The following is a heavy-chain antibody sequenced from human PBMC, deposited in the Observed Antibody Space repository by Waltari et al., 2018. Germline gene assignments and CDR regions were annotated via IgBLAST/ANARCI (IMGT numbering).Heavy chain of an antibody. J-gene: IGHJ4*02. CDR3: ARTSGAAAGKFDY. CDR1: GTSISNYY. V-gene: IGHV4-59*01. CDR2: ISDSGST. D-gene: IGHD6-13*01. Sequence: QVQLQESGPGLVKPSETLSLTCTVSGTSISNYYWTWIRQPPGKGLEWIGYISDSGSTSYNPSPTSRVTISGDTSKNHFSLKLSSVTAADTAVYYCARTSGAAAGKFDYWGQGTLVTVSS.